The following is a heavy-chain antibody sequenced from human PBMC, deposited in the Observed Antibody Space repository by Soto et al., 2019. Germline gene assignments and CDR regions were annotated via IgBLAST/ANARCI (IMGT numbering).Heavy chain of an antibody. CDR3: ARDGSGLYCSGGSCYLGGMDV. CDR2: IYYSGST. V-gene: IGHV4-61*01. D-gene: IGHD2-15*01. J-gene: IGHJ6*02. Sequence: SETLSLTCTVSGGSVSSGSYYWSWIRQPPGKGLEWIGYIYYSGSTNYNPSLKSRVTISVDTSKNQFSLKLSSVTAADTAVYYCARDGSGLYCSGGSCYLGGMDVWGQGTTVTVSS. CDR1: GGSVSSGSYY.